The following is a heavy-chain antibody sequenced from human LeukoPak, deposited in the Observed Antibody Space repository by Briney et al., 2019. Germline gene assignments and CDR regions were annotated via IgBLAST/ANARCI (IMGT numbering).Heavy chain of an antibody. CDR2: IWYDGSNK. V-gene: IGHV3-33*01. D-gene: IGHD1-14*01. CDR3: ARDYSLITSNPEDYYYGMDV. J-gene: IGHJ6*02. Sequence: GRSLRLSCAGSGFTFSSYGMHWVRQAPGKGLEWVAVIWYDGSNKYYADSVKGRFTISRDNSKNTLYLQMNSLRAEDTAVYYCARDYSLITSNPEDYYYGMDVWGQGTTVTVSS. CDR1: GFTFSSYG.